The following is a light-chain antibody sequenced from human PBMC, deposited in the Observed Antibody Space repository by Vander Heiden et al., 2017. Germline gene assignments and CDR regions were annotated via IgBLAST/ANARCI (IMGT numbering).Light chain of an antibody. Sequence: QSALTQPASVSGSSGPSITISCTGTSSDVGGYKYVSWYQQHPGKAPKLMIYDVSNRPSGVSNRFSGSKSGNTASLTISGLQAEDEADYYCSSYTTSGIGVFGGGTKLTVL. CDR2: DVS. CDR3: SSYTTSGIGV. V-gene: IGLV2-14*01. J-gene: IGLJ3*02. CDR1: SSDVGGYKY.